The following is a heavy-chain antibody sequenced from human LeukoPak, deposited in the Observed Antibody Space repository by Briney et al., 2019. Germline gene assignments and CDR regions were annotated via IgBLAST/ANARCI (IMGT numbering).Heavy chain of an antibody. CDR1: GGTFSGYY. CDR3: ARRMVRGFPVK. V-gene: IGHV4-34*01. Sequence: SETLSLTCAVYGGTFSGYYWSWIRQPPGKGLEWIGEINHSGSTNYNPSLKSRVTISVDTSKNQFSLKLSSVTAADTAVYYCARRMVRGFPVKWGQGTLVTVSS. CDR2: INHSGST. J-gene: IGHJ4*02. D-gene: IGHD3-10*01.